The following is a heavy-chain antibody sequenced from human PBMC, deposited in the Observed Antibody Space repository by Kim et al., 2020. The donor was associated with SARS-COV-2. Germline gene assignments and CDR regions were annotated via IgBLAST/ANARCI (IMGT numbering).Heavy chain of an antibody. CDR2: ISGSGGST. V-gene: IGHV3-23*01. CDR3: AKVGYDFWSGYYGELYYFDY. D-gene: IGHD3-3*01. J-gene: IGHJ4*02. CDR1: GFTFSSYA. Sequence: GGSLRLSCAASGFTFSSYAMSWVRQAPGKGLEWVSAISGSGGSTYYADSVKGRFTISRDNSKNTLYLQMNSLRAEDTAVYYCAKVGYDFWSGYYGELYYFDYWGQGTLVTVSS.